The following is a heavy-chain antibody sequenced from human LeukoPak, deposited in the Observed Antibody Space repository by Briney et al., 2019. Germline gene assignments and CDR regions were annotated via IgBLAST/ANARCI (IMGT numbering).Heavy chain of an antibody. V-gene: IGHV3-23*01. CDR1: GFTFSSYA. CDR2: ISGSGGST. CDR3: AKDLYYDSSGYGTPMDY. Sequence: GGSLRLSCAASGFTFSSYAMSWVRQAPGKGLERVSAISGSGGSTYYADSVKGRFTISRDNSKNTLYLQMNSLRAEDTAVYYCAKDLYYDSSGYGTPMDYWGQGTLVTVSS. J-gene: IGHJ4*02. D-gene: IGHD3-22*01.